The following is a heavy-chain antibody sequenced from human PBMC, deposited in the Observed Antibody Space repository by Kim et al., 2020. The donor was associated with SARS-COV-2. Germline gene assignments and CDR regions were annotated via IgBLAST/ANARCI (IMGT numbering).Heavy chain of an antibody. CDR3: AKGLNYVSYYYYGMDV. V-gene: IGHV3-30*02. J-gene: IGHJ6*02. Sequence: SVKGRFTISRDNSKNTLYLQMNSLRAEDTAVYYCAKGLNYVSYYYYGMDVWGQGTTVTVSS. D-gene: IGHD4-4*01.